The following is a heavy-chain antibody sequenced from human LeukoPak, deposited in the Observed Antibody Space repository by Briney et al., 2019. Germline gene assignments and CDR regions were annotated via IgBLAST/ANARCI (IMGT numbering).Heavy chain of an antibody. D-gene: IGHD1-1*01. CDR1: GGSISSYY. CDR2: SNYSGST. Sequence: PSETLSLTCTVSGGSISSYYWSWIRQPPGKGLEWIGYSNYSGSTNVNSFLKSRVTMSVDRSTNQFSLQLSSVPATDAAVDYCVVHPPGTTNDHWGQRTLVIVSS. CDR3: VVHPPGTTNDH. V-gene: IGHV4-59*08. J-gene: IGHJ4*02.